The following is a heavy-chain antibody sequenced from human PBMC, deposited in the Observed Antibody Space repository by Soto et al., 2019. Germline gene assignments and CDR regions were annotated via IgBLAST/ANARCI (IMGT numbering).Heavy chain of an antibody. CDR2: IWYDGSNK. D-gene: IGHD4-17*01. CDR1: GFTFSSYG. J-gene: IGHJ3*02. CDR3: ARDYGDAFDI. Sequence: QVQLVESGGGVVQPGRSLRLSCAASGFTFSSYGMHWVRQAPGKGPEWVAVIWYDGSNKYYADSVKGRFTISRDNSKNTLYLQMNSLRAEDTAVYYCARDYGDAFDIWGQGTMVTVSS. V-gene: IGHV3-33*01.